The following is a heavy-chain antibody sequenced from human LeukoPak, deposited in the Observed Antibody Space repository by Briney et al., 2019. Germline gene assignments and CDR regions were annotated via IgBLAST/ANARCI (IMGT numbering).Heavy chain of an antibody. J-gene: IGHJ6*03. CDR2: IYITGTT. CDR1: GGSISNYY. CDR3: TPMQFYDSTLYSPGHYMDV. D-gene: IGHD3-22*01. V-gene: IGHV4-4*07. Sequence: SETLSLTCSVSGGSISNYYWRWIRQPAGKGLEWIGRIYITGTTNYNPSLKSRVTMSVDTSENQVSLKLPSVTAAHTAVYYSTPMQFYDSTLYSPGHYMDVWGKGTTVTVSS.